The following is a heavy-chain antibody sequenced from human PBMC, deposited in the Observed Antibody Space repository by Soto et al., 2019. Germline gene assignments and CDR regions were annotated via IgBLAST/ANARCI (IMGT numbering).Heavy chain of an antibody. V-gene: IGHV4-4*07. CDR3: VRDGTKTLRDWFDP. J-gene: IGHJ5*02. Sequence: SETLSLTCTVSGASISGYYWSWIRKSAGKGLEWIGRIYATGTTDYNPSLKSRVMISVDTSKKQFSLRLRSVTAADTAVYYCVRDGTKTLRDWFDPWGQGISVTVSS. D-gene: IGHD1-1*01. CDR1: GASISGYY. CDR2: IYATGTT.